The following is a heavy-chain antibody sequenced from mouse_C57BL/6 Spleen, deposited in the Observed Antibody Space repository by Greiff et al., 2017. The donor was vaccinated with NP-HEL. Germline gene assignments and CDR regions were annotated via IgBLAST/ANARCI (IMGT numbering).Heavy chain of an antibody. CDR1: GYTFTDYY. J-gene: IGHJ1*03. V-gene: IGHV1-26*01. D-gene: IGHD2-3*01. Sequence: EVQLQQSGPELVKPGASVKISCKASGYTFTDYYMNWVKQSHGKSLEWIGDINPNNGGTSYNQKFKGKATLTVDKSSSTAYMELRSLTSEDSAVYYCARGGYDGYWYFDVWGTGTTVTVSS. CDR2: INPNNGGT. CDR3: ARGGYDGYWYFDV.